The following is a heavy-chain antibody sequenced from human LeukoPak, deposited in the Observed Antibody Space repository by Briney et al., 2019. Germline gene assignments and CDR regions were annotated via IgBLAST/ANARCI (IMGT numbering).Heavy chain of an antibody. V-gene: IGHV3-7*03. CDR1: GFTISTYW. D-gene: IGHD3-3*01. J-gene: IGHJ4*02. Sequence: PGGSLRLSCAASGFTISTYWMSWVRQAPGRGLEWVANIKQDGSEKFYVDSVKGRFTISRDNPKNTLYLQMNSLRAEDTAVYYCARDFRFLDDYWGQGTLVTVSS. CDR3: ARDFRFLDDY. CDR2: IKQDGSEK.